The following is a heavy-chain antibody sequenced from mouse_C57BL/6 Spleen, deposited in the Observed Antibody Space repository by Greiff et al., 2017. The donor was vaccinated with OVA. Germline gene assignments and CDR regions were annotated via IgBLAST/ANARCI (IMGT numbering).Heavy chain of an antibody. Sequence: EVKVVESGEGLVKPGGSLKLSCAASGFTFSSYAMSWVRQTPEKRLEWVAYISSGGDYIYYADTVKGRFTISRDNARNTLYLQMSSLKSEDTAMYYCTRDRGSYYDGSITDAMDYWGQGTSVTVSS. V-gene: IGHV5-9-1*02. CDR1: GFTFSSYA. CDR2: ISSGGDYI. J-gene: IGHJ4*01. CDR3: TRDRGSYYDGSITDAMDY. D-gene: IGHD1-1*01.